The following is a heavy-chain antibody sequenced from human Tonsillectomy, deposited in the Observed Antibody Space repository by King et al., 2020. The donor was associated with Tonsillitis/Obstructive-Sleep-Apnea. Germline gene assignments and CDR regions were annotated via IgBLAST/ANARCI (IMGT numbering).Heavy chain of an antibody. Sequence: VQLQQWGAGLLKPSETLSLTCGVYGGSFSGDYWSWIRQSPEKGLEWIGKITYSGSTNYNPSLKSRVTISVDTSKTQFFLKVTSVTAADTAVYYCARVVPAWFDAFDIWGQGTVVTVSS. CDR2: ITYSGST. J-gene: IGHJ3*02. V-gene: IGHV4-34*01. CDR1: GGSFSGDY. D-gene: IGHD3-10*01. CDR3: ARVVPAWFDAFDI.